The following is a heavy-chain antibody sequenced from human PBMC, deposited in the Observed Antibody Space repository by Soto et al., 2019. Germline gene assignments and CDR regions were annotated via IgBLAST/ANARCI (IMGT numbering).Heavy chain of an antibody. CDR1: GGSISSYY. V-gene: IGHV4-59*08. J-gene: IGHJ5*02. D-gene: IGHD3-9*01. CDR3: ARRYFDWSTNWFDP. Sequence: SETLSLTCTVSGGSISSYYWSWIRQPPGKGLEWIGYIYYSGSTNYNPSLKSRVTISVDTSKNQFSLKLSSVTAADTAVYYCARRYFDWSTNWFDPWGQGTLVTVSS. CDR2: IYYSGST.